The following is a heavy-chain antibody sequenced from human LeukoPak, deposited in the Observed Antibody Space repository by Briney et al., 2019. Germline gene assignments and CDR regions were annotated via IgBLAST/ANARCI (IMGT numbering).Heavy chain of an antibody. Sequence: GASVKVSCKASGYTFTGYYMHWVRQAPGQGLEWMGWINPNSGGTNYAQKFQGRVTMTRDTSSSTACMELSRLRSDDTAGYYCATFWGAPIAASGRFDFDYWGQGTLVTVSS. D-gene: IGHD6-13*01. CDR3: ATFWGAPIAASGRFDFDY. V-gene: IGHV1-2*02. J-gene: IGHJ4*02. CDR2: INPNSGGT. CDR1: GYTFTGYY.